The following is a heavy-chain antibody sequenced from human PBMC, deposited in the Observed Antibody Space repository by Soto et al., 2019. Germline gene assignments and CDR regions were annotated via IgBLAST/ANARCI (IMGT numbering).Heavy chain of an antibody. Sequence: PSETLSLTCSVSGGSISGGGYCWNWIRQPPGKGLEWIGNIYYSGSTYHNPSLKSRISISIDTSKNQFSLKLSSVSAADTAVYYCARMSSTSPYFHYGMDVWGQGTSVTVSS. CDR2: IYYSGST. D-gene: IGHD2-2*01. CDR1: GGSISGGGYC. CDR3: ARMSSTSPYFHYGMDV. J-gene: IGHJ6*02. V-gene: IGHV4-31*03.